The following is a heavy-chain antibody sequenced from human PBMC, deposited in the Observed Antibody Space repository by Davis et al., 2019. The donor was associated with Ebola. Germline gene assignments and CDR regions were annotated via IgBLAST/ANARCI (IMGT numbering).Heavy chain of an antibody. V-gene: IGHV3-23*01. CDR1: GFTFSNYA. CDR3: AKRWQVRYFGY. D-gene: IGHD4-23*01. J-gene: IGHJ4*02. CDR2: FIDSGGAT. Sequence: GESLKISCAASGFTFSNYAMSWVRQSPGKGLEWVSSFIDSGGATYYADSVKGRFTVSRDNSKNTLYLHMNSLRVEDTAVYYCAKRWQVRYFGYWGQGTLVTVSS.